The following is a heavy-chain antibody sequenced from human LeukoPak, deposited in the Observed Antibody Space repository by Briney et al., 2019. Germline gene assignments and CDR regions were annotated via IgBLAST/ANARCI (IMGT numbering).Heavy chain of an antibody. Sequence: GGSLRLSCAASGITFSSYWMHWVRQVPGKGLVWLSYIKSDGTNTGYADSVKGRFTVSRDNAKNTLYLEMNSLRGDDTAVYYCARSPRVYDSSGHLHDAFDMWGQGTMVTVSS. CDR1: GITFSSYW. CDR2: IKSDGTNT. J-gene: IGHJ3*02. CDR3: ARSPRVYDSSGHLHDAFDM. V-gene: IGHV3-74*01. D-gene: IGHD3-22*01.